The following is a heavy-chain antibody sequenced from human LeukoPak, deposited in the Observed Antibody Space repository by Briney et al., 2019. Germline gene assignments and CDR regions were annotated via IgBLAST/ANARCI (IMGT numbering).Heavy chain of an antibody. CDR2: IYSGGST. CDR1: GFTVSSNY. V-gene: IGHV3-53*01. CDR3: ARGRETIVGATGLDY. J-gene: IGHJ4*02. Sequence: GGSLRLSCAASGFTVSSNYMSWVRQAPGKGLEWVSVIYSGGSTYYADSVKGRFTISRDNSKNTLYLQMNSLRAEDTAVYYCARGRETIVGATGLDYWGQGTLVTVSS. D-gene: IGHD1-26*01.